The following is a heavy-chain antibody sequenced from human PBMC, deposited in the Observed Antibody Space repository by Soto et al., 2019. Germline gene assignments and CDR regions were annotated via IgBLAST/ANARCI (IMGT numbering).Heavy chain of an antibody. V-gene: IGHV1-18*01. D-gene: IGHD3-10*01. J-gene: IGHJ6*02. CDR1: GYTFTTYG. CDR2: ISTYTGDT. CDR3: ARDWPQDDYGSGSSDYGMDV. Sequence: QVQVVQSGAEVKKPGASVKVSCKASGYTFTTYGISWVRQAPGQGLEWLGWISTYTGDTHYAQKLQGRVTMTTDTSTKTAYMELRMPTSDDTAVYYCARDWPQDDYGSGSSDYGMDVWGQGTTVTVSS.